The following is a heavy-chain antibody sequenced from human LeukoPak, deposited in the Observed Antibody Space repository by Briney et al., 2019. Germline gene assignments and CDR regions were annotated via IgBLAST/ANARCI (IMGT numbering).Heavy chain of an antibody. D-gene: IGHD2-15*01. Sequence: PSEPLSLTCTVSGGSISSYYWSWIRQPPGEGLEWIGYIYYSGSTNYNPSPKSRVTISVDTSKNQFSLKLSSVTAADTAVYYCARTYCSGGRCSKTPDPYFDYWGQGTLVTVSS. J-gene: IGHJ4*02. V-gene: IGHV4-59*01. CDR1: GGSISSYY. CDR3: ARTYCSGGRCSKTPDPYFDY. CDR2: IYYSGST.